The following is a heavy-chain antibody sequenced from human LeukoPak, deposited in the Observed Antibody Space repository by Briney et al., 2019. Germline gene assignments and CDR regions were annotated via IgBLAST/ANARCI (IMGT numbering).Heavy chain of an antibody. J-gene: IGHJ5*02. CDR1: GGYIRSSH. D-gene: IGHD6-13*01. Sequence: PSETLSLSCTVSGGYIRSSHWSWIRQPPGKGLEFIGYIYYSGTSNYNPSLKSRVTMSVDTSNNQFSLKLNSVTAADTAVYYCAKAAGYSTIYWFDPWGQGTLVTVSS. CDR2: IYYSGTS. V-gene: IGHV4-59*01. CDR3: AKAAGYSTIYWFDP.